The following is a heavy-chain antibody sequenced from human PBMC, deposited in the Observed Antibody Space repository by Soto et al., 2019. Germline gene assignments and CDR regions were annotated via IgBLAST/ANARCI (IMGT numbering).Heavy chain of an antibody. CDR3: ARAELGARGNYIDY. CDR2: IIPIFGTA. V-gene: IGHV1-69*13. J-gene: IGHJ4*02. CDR1: GGTFSSYA. D-gene: IGHD7-27*01. Sequence: ASVKVSCKASGGTFSSYAISWVRQAPGQGLEWMGGIIPIFGTANYAQKCQGRVTITADESASTAYMELSSLRAEDTDVYYCARAELGARGNYIDYWGQGPRVTVSS.